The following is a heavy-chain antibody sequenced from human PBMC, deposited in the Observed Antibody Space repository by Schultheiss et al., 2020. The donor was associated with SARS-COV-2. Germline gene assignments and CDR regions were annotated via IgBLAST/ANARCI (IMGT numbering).Heavy chain of an antibody. CDR2: IIPIFGTA. J-gene: IGHJ5*02. V-gene: IGHV1-69*13. Sequence: SVKVSCKASGGTFSSYAISWVRQAPGQGLEWMGGIIPIFGTANYAQKFQGRVTITADESTSTAYMELSSLRSEDTAVYYCAGGRVYCSGGSCRSYNWFDPWGQGTLVTVSS. CDR1: GGTFSSYA. D-gene: IGHD2-15*01. CDR3: AGGRVYCSGGSCRSYNWFDP.